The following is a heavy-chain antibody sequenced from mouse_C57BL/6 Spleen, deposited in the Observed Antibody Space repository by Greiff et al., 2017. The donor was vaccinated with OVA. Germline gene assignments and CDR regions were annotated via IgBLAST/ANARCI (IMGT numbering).Heavy chain of an antibody. CDR3: AREGGFITTAMDY. J-gene: IGHJ4*01. Sequence: VQLQQSGPELVKPGASVKISCKASGYSFTSYYIHWVKQRPGQGLEWIGWIYPGSGNTKYNEKFKGKATLTADTSSSTAYMQLSSLTSEDSAVYYCAREGGFITTAMDYWGQGTSVTVSS. V-gene: IGHV1-66*01. D-gene: IGHD1-1*01. CDR1: GYSFTSYY. CDR2: IYPGSGNT.